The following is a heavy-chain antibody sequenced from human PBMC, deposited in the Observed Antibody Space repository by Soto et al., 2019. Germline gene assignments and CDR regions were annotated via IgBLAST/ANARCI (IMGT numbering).Heavy chain of an antibody. D-gene: IGHD3-10*01. J-gene: IGHJ6*03. CDR3: ARVPSYYGSGSYFSYYYYYMDV. Sequence: GGSLRLSCAASGFTFSDYYMSWIRQAPGKGLEWVSYISSSGSTIYYADSVKGRFTISRGNAKNSLYLQMNSLRAEDTAVYYCARVPSYYGSGSYFSYYYYYMDVWGKGTTVTVSS. CDR2: ISSSGSTI. CDR1: GFTFSDYY. V-gene: IGHV3-11*01.